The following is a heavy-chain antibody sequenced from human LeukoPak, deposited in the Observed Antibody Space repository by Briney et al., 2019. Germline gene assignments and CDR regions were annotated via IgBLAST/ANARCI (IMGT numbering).Heavy chain of an antibody. V-gene: IGHV3-23*01. CDR3: AKDRPQTTSFHY. D-gene: IGHD2/OR15-2a*01. J-gene: IGHJ4*02. CDR2: ITSTGEST. Sequence: GGSLRLSCAASEFTFSIYAMSWVRQAPGRGLEWVASITSTGESTWYAGSVKGRFTISRDNSKYTVYLQMNSLRAEDTAIYYCAKDRPQTTSFHYWGQGTLVTVSS. CDR1: EFTFSIYA.